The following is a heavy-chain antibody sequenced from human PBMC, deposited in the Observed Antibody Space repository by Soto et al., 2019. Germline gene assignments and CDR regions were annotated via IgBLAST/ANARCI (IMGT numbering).Heavy chain of an antibody. CDR1: GSSFSNSY. V-gene: IGHV4-4*07. Sequence: SETLSLTCSVSGSSFSNSYWSWIRQPAGKGLEWIGRIYTSGATSYNPSLKSRVTMSVDTSQTQMSLNLRSVTAADTAVYYCARGGIQLSYAFDYWGQGILVTVSS. CDR3: ARGGIQLSYAFDY. J-gene: IGHJ4*02. CDR2: IYTSGAT. D-gene: IGHD1-1*01.